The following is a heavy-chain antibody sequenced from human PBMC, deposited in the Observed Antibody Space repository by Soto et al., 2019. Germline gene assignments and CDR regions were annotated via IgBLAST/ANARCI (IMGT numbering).Heavy chain of an antibody. V-gene: IGHV3-30-3*01. D-gene: IGHD6-13*01. Sequence: QVQLVESGGGVVQPGRSLRLSCAASGFTFSSYAMHWVRQAPGKGLEWVAVISYDGSNKYYADSVKGRFTISRDNSKNTLYLQMNSLRAEDTAVYYCARRAGPDFDYWGQGTLVTVSS. CDR2: ISYDGSNK. J-gene: IGHJ4*02. CDR3: ARRAGPDFDY. CDR1: GFTFSSYA.